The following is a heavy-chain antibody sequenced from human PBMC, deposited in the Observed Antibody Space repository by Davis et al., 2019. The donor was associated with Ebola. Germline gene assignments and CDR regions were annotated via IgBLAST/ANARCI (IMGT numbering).Heavy chain of an antibody. CDR3: TTTPSSSRYTSDV. Sequence: PGGSLRLSCAASGFTFSSYAMSWVRQAPGKGLEWVSSISSSSSYIYYADSVKGRFTISRDNAKNSLYLQMNSLRAEDTAVYYCTTTPSSSRYTSDVWGQGTTVTVSS. D-gene: IGHD6-13*01. CDR2: ISSSSSYI. V-gene: IGHV3-21*01. CDR1: GFTFSSYA. J-gene: IGHJ6*02.